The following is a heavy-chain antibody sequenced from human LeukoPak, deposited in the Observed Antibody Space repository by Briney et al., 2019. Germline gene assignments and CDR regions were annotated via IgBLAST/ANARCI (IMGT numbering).Heavy chain of an antibody. D-gene: IGHD3-10*01. CDR1: GFTVSSNY. Sequence: GGSLRLSCAASGFTVSSNYMSWVRQAPGKGLEWVSVIYSGGSTYYADSVKGRFTISRDNSKNTLYLQMNSLRAEDTAVYYCARGGGLLWFGELYDYFDYWGQGTLVTVSS. CDR3: ARGGGLLWFGELYDYFDY. CDR2: IYSGGST. V-gene: IGHV3-66*01. J-gene: IGHJ4*02.